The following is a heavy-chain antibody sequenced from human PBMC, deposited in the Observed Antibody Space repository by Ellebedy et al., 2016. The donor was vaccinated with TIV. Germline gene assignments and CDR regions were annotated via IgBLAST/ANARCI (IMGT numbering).Heavy chain of an antibody. J-gene: IGHJ4*02. CDR2: INPASGNS. CDR3: ARGDNYYYDSSGYYYNY. V-gene: IGHV1-46*01. Sequence: ASVKVSCKASGYTFTSYFLYWVRQAPGQGLEWMGMINPASGNSNYAQKFQGRVAMTRDTSTNTVYMEPSSLRSEDTAVYYCARGDNYYYDSSGYYYNYWGQGTLVTVSS. D-gene: IGHD3-22*01. CDR1: GYTFTSYF.